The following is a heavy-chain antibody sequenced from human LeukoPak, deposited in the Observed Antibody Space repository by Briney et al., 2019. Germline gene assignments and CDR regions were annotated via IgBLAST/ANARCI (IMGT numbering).Heavy chain of an antibody. J-gene: IGHJ4*02. D-gene: IGHD5-18*01. V-gene: IGHV3-21*01. Sequence: PGGSLRLSCAASGFTFSSYSMNWVRQAPGKGLEWVSSISSSSSYIYYADSVKGRFTISRDNAKNSLYLQMNSLRAEDTAVYYCARDREYYTAMAFDYWGQGTLVTVSS. CDR1: GFTFSSYS. CDR2: ISSSSSYI. CDR3: ARDREYYTAMAFDY.